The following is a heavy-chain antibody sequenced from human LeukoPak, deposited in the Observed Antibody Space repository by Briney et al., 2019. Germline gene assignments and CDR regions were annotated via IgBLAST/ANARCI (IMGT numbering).Heavy chain of an antibody. D-gene: IGHD2-15*01. Sequence: SETLSLTCTVSGGSISSSSYYWGWIRQPPGKGLEWIGSIYSSGGTYYNPSLMSRLTMSVDTSRNHFSLKLTSLTAADTAVYYCGRIVVSKINRFDPWGQGILVTVSS. CDR1: GGSISSSSYY. V-gene: IGHV4-39*07. CDR3: GRIVVSKINRFDP. CDR2: IYSSGGT. J-gene: IGHJ5*02.